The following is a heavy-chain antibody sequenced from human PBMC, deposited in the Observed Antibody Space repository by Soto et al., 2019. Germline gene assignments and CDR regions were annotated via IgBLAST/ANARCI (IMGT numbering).Heavy chain of an antibody. V-gene: IGHV4-31*03. Sequence: PSETLSLTCTVSGGSISSGGYYWSWIRQHPGKGLEWIGYIYYSGSTYYNPSLKSRVTISVDTSKNQFSLKLSSVTAADTAVYYCARVNSSGWYNWFDPWGQGTLVTVSS. CDR2: IYYSGST. D-gene: IGHD6-19*01. J-gene: IGHJ5*02. CDR1: GGSISSGGYY. CDR3: ARVNSSGWYNWFDP.